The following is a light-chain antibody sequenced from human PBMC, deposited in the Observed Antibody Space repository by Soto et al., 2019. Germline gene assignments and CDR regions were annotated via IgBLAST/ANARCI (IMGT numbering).Light chain of an antibody. CDR3: SSYTTSSTLE. Sequence: QSALTQPASVSGSPGQSITISCTGTSSDLGAYNYVSWYQQHPGKAPKLMIYDVSNRPSGVSNRFFGSKSGNTASLTISGLQAEDEADYYCSSYTTSSTLEFGGGTKVTVL. CDR2: DVS. CDR1: SSDLGAYNY. J-gene: IGLJ2*01. V-gene: IGLV2-14*01.